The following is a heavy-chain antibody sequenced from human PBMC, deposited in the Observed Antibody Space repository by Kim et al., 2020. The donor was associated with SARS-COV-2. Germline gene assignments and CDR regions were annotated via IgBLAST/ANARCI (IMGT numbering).Heavy chain of an antibody. D-gene: IGHD6-13*01. V-gene: IGHV1-18*01. Sequence: ASVKVSCKASGYTFTSYGISWVRQAPGQGLEWMGWISAYNGNTNYAQKLQGRVTMTTDTSTSTAYMELRSLRSDDTAVYYCARAQETSQQLVPLGYWGQGTLVTVSS. CDR3: ARAQETSQQLVPLGY. J-gene: IGHJ4*02. CDR1: GYTFTSYG. CDR2: ISAYNGNT.